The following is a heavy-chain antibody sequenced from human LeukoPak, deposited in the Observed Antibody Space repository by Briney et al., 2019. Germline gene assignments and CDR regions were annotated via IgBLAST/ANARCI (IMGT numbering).Heavy chain of an antibody. CDR1: GGSISSYY. D-gene: IGHD2-2*01. V-gene: IGHV4-59*08. J-gene: IGHJ2*01. Sequence: SETLSLTCTVSGGSISSYYWSWIRQPPGKGLEWIGYIYYSGSTNYNPSLKSRVTISVDTSKNHLSLKLTSVTAADTTVYYCARHGGDLGYCTSSTCYDDWYFDLWGRGTLVTVSS. CDR3: ARHGGDLGYCTSSTCYDDWYFDL. CDR2: IYYSGST.